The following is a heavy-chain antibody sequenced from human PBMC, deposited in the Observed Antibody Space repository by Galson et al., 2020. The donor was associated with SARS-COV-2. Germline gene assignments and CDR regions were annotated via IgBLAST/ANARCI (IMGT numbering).Heavy chain of an antibody. J-gene: IGHJ3*02. D-gene: IGHD1-20*01. Sequence: TGGSLRLSCAASGFTFRDHYMSWIRQAPGKGLEWVSYISARGTAMFYAYSVEGRFTISRDNTENALSLQMNNLRAEDTAVYYCARDSRRISGTRAGAFDIWGQGTMVTVSS. CDR1: GFTFRDHY. CDR2: ISARGTAM. CDR3: ARDSRRISGTRAGAFDI. V-gene: IGHV3-11*01.